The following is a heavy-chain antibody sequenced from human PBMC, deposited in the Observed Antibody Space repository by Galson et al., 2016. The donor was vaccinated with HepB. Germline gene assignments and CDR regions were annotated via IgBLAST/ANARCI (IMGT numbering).Heavy chain of an antibody. D-gene: IGHD5-12*01. J-gene: IGHJ4*02. CDR1: GFTFSSYW. CDR3: ARLRGGYDFDY. CDR2: IKQDGSDK. Sequence: SLRLSCAASGFTFSSYWMGWVRQAPGKGLEWVANIKQDGSDKDYVDSVKGRFTISRNNTESALSLQMNSLRVEDTAVYYCARLRGGYDFDYWGQGTLVTVSS. V-gene: IGHV3-7*01.